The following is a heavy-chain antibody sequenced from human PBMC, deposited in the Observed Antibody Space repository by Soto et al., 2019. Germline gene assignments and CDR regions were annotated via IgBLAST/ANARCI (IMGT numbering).Heavy chain of an antibody. D-gene: IGHD1-1*01. J-gene: IGHJ3*02. CDR1: GFTFSSYW. Sequence: GGSLRLSCAASGFTFSSYWMHWVRQAPGKGLVWVSRINSDGSSTSYADSVKGRFTISRDNAKNTLYLQMNSLRAEDTAVYYWARVPWKSRAFDIWGQGTMVTVSS. V-gene: IGHV3-74*01. CDR3: ARVPWKSRAFDI. CDR2: INSDGSST.